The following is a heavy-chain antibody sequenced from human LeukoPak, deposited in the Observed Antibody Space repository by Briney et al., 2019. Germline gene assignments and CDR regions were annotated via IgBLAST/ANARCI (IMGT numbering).Heavy chain of an antibody. Sequence: GGSLRLSCAASGFTVSSNYMSWVRQAPGKGLEWVSGIYSGGSTYYADSVKGRFTISRDNSKNTLYLQMNSLRAEDTAVYYCAILYDSSGYYAFDIWGQGTMVTVSS. CDR2: IYSGGST. CDR3: AILYDSSGYYAFDI. J-gene: IGHJ3*02. CDR1: GFTVSSNY. V-gene: IGHV3-53*01. D-gene: IGHD3-22*01.